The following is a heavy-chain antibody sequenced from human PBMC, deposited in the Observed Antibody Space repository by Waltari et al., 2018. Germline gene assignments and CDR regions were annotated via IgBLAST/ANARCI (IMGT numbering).Heavy chain of an antibody. CDR2: IRPNAGDT. D-gene: IGHD6-6*01. CDR1: DFTFTDYW. J-gene: IGHJ4*02. CDR3: ATDGSRYSSSVPPDY. Sequence: EVQLVESGGGLVEPGGSLRLSCTASDFTFTDYWMHWVRQAPGKGLEWLSHIRPNAGDTQYADSVQGRFTVSRDNAKNTLYLQMINLKAEDTAVYYCATDGSRYSSSVPPDYWGQGTLVTVSS. V-gene: IGHV3-74*03.